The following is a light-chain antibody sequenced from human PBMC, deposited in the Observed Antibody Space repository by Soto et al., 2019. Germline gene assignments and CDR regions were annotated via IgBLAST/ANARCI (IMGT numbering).Light chain of an antibody. Sequence: QSVLTQPPSASGTPGQRVTISCFGSSSNIGSNTVNWYQQRPGTAPKLLIYSNNQRPSGVPDRFSGSKSGTSASLAISGLHSEDEADYYCAAWDDSLSGRYVFGTGTKLTVL. V-gene: IGLV1-44*01. CDR3: AAWDDSLSGRYV. CDR1: SSNIGSNT. CDR2: SNN. J-gene: IGLJ1*01.